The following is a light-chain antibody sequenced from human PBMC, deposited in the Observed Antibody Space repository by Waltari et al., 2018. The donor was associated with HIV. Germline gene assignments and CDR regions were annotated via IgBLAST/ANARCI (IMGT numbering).Light chain of an antibody. CDR3: SSYAGSNNRV. J-gene: IGLJ2*01. V-gene: IGLV2-8*01. Sequence: QSALTQPPSASGSPGQSVTISCTGTSSDVGGYNYVSWYQQHPGKAPNLFIYEVKTRPSGVPDRFSGSKSGNTASLTFSGLQAEDDADYYCSSYAGSNNRVFGGGTKLTVL. CDR2: EVK. CDR1: SSDVGGYNY.